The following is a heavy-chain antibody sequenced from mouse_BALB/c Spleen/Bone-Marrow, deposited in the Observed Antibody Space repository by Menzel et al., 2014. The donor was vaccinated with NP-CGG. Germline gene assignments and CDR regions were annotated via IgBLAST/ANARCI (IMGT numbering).Heavy chain of an antibody. CDR3: TTGFAY. J-gene: IGHJ3*01. V-gene: IGHV6-6*02. Sequence: EVQLVESGGGLVQPGGSMKLSCVASGFTFSNYWMNWVRQSPEKGLDWVAEIRLKSNNYATHYAESVKGRFTISRDDSKSSVYLQMSNLRAEDTGMYYCTTGFAYWGQGTLVTVSA. CDR2: IRLKSNNYAT. CDR1: GFTFSNYW.